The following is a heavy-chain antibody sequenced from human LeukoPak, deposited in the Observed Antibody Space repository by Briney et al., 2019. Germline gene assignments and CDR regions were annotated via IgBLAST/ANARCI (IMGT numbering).Heavy chain of an antibody. D-gene: IGHD3-22*01. CDR1: GVSISSYY. CDR2: IHTSGST. Sequence: SETLSLTCTVSGVSISSYYWSWIRQPAGKGLEWIGRIHTSGSTNYNPSLKSRLTLSVDTSKNQSSLKLISVTAADTAVYYCARDRYTYYDDEAGFDYWGQGTLVTVSS. CDR3: ARDRYTYYDDEAGFDY. V-gene: IGHV4-4*07. J-gene: IGHJ4*02.